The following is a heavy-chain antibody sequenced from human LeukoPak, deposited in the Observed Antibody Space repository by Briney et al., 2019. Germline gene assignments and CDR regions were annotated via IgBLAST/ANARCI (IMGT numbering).Heavy chain of an antibody. D-gene: IGHD6-13*01. CDR3: ARVLQAAAGTPYNWFDP. J-gene: IGHJ5*02. CDR2: INHSGST. V-gene: IGHV4-34*01. CDR1: GGSFSGYY. Sequence: SETLSLTCAVYGGSFSGYYWSWIRQPPGKGLEWIGEINHSGSTNYNPSLKSRVTISVDTSKDQFSLKLSSVAAADTAVYYCARVLQAAAGTPYNWFDPWGQGTLVTVSS.